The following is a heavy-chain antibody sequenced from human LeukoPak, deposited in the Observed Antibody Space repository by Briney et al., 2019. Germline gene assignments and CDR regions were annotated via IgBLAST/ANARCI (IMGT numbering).Heavy chain of an antibody. Sequence: SETLSLTCAVSGGSISSDNWWSWVRQPPEKGLEWIGEIYHRGSTNYNPSLKSRVTITVDKSKNQFSLKLSSVTAADTAVYSCARGRIFYDGSGYFDPWGQGTLVTVSS. D-gene: IGHD3-22*01. J-gene: IGHJ5*02. CDR1: GGSISSDNW. V-gene: IGHV4-4*02. CDR3: ARGRIFYDGSGYFDP. CDR2: IYHRGST.